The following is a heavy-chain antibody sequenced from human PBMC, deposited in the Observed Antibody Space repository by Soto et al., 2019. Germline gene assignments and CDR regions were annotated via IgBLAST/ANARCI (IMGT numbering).Heavy chain of an antibody. J-gene: IGHJ5*02. D-gene: IGHD3-3*01. CDR2: INPHGGST. Sequence: ASVKVSCKAPGDTFTSYYLNWVRQAPGQGLEWMGVINPHGGSTKYAQKFQGRITMTRDTSRSTVYLELSSLRSDDTAIYYCARSSGGNFGIIIEGSNWFDPWGQGTLVTVSS. CDR3: ARSSGGNFGIIIEGSNWFDP. CDR1: GDTFTSYY. V-gene: IGHV1-46*01.